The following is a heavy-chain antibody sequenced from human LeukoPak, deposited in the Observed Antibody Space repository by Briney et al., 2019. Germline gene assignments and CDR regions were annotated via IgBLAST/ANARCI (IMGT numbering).Heavy chain of an antibody. CDR1: GFTFSSYA. CDR3: ARYRRGLGYMDV. Sequence: GGSLRLSCAASGFTFSSYAMSWVRQAPGKGLEWVSAISGSGGSTYYADSVKGRFTISRDNSKNTLYLQMNSLRAEDTALYYCARYRRGLGYMDVWGKGTTVTVSS. CDR2: ISGSGGST. J-gene: IGHJ6*03. D-gene: IGHD2-2*02. V-gene: IGHV3-23*01.